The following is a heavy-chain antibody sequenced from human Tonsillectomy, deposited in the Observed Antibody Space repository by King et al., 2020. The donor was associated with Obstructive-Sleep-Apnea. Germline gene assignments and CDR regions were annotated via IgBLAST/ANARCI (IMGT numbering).Heavy chain of an antibody. CDR3: ARRAAAGTFDY. CDR2: IYPGDSYT. Sequence: QLVQSGAEGKKPGESLKISCKGSGYSFTSYWIGWVRQMPGNGLEWMGIIYPGDSYTIYSPSFPGQVTSSADKSISTAYLQWCSLKASDTAMYYCARRAAAGTFDYWGQGTLVTVSS. D-gene: IGHD6-13*01. CDR1: GYSFTSYW. V-gene: IGHV5-51*01. J-gene: IGHJ4*02.